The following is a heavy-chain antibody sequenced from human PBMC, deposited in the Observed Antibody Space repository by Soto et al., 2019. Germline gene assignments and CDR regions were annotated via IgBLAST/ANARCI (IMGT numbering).Heavy chain of an antibody. CDR3: ARDRYYGSGTYYNCYSGMDV. Sequence: TMSLTCAVADGYGGIYYWSWRGQNQGQGLEWIGNIYHSGSTNYTPSLQSQVTISLDTSKYHFPLKLSSVTPADTAVYYCARDRYYGSGTYYNCYSGMDVWVQGTTVTAP. D-gene: IGHD3-10*01. V-gene: IGHV4-59*02. CDR1: DGYGGIYY. J-gene: IGHJ6*02. CDR2: IYHSGST.